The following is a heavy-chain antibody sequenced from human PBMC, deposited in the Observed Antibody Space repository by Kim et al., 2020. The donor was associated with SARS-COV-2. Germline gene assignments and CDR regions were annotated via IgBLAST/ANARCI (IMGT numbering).Heavy chain of an antibody. CDR3: AREAQATIPYFDY. D-gene: IGHD2-21*01. V-gene: IGHV4-30-2*04. J-gene: IGHJ4*02. Sequence: YYNPSLRSRVSMSADTSKNQISVKLTSATAADTAVYYCAREAQATIPYFDYWGQGILVSVSS.